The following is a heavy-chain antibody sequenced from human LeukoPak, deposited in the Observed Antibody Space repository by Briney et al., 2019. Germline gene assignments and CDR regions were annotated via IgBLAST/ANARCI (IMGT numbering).Heavy chain of an antibody. Sequence: GGSLRLSCAVSGFSVTNNYLSWVRQAPGKGLEWVSVFYVGGATYYADSVKGRFTISRDNSENTLYLQMKSLRAEDTAVYYCARGDGYNFFDYWGQGTLVTVSS. CDR1: GFSVTNNY. V-gene: IGHV3-53*01. D-gene: IGHD5-24*01. CDR2: FYVGGAT. CDR3: ARGDGYNFFDY. J-gene: IGHJ4*02.